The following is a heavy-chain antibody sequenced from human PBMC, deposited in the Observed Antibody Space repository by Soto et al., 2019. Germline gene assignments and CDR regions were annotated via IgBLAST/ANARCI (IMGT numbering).Heavy chain of an antibody. CDR2: INHSGST. J-gene: IGHJ6*02. Sequence: PSETLSLTCAVYGGSFSGYYWSWIRQPPGKGLEWIGEINHSGSTNYNPSLKSRVTISVDTSKNQFSLKLSSVTAADTAVYYCARNQLLWFGESIFYYCYYGMDVWGQGTTVTVSS. CDR3: ARNQLLWFGESIFYYCYYGMDV. V-gene: IGHV4-34*01. D-gene: IGHD3-10*01. CDR1: GGSFSGYY.